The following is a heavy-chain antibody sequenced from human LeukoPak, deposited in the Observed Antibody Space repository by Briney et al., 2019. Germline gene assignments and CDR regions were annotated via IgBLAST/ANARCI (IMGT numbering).Heavy chain of an antibody. CDR1: GFKFDDYG. CDR2: ISWNGAIM. V-gene: IGHV3-9*01. CDR3: AKDISIGGFADGYFYGMDA. D-gene: IGHD4-23*01. J-gene: IGHJ6*02. Sequence: GGSLRLSCATSGFKFDDYGMHWVRQAPRKGLEWVSGISWNGAIMVYADSVKGRFTISRGNAKNSLYLQMNSLRAEDTALYYCAKDISIGGFADGYFYGMDAWGQGTTVTVSS.